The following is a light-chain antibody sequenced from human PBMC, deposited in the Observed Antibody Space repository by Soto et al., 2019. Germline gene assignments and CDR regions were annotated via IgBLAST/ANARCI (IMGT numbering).Light chain of an antibody. V-gene: IGLV1-44*01. J-gene: IGLJ1*01. CDR1: ASNIGSNT. CDR2: TNN. CDR3: AAWDDSLNGYV. Sequence: QSVLTQPPSASGTPGQRVTIFCSGSASNIGSNTVNWFQQLPGTAPKLLTHTNNQRPSGVPARFSGSKSGTSASLAISGLQSEDEADYYCAAWDDSLNGYVFGTGTKLTVL.